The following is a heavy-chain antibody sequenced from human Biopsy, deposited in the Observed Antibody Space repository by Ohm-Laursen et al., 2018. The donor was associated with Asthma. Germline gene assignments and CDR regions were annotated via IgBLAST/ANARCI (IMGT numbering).Heavy chain of an antibody. CDR3: GRERSYMVDY. Sequence: SLRLSCATSGFTFGSYGLHWVRQAPGKGLEWVADIWFDGSNKHYADSVKGRFTISRDNSKNTLYLQMNSLRAEDTALYYCGRERSYMVDYWGQGTLVIVSS. D-gene: IGHD3-10*01. CDR1: GFTFGSYG. V-gene: IGHV3-33*01. J-gene: IGHJ4*02. CDR2: IWFDGSNK.